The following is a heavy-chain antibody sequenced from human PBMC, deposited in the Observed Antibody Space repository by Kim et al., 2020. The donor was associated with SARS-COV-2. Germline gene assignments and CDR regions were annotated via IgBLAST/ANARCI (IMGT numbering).Heavy chain of an antibody. J-gene: IGHJ5*02. CDR1: GYTFTSYD. V-gene: IGHV1-8*01. D-gene: IGHD3-16*01. CDR3: ARGRGSKEWLSTVRFDP. Sequence: ASVKVSCKASGYTFTSYDINWVRQATGQGLEWTGWMNPNSGNTGYAQKFQGRVTMTRNTSISTAYMELSSLRSEDTAVYYCARGRGSKEWLSTVRFDPWGQGTLVTVSS. CDR2: MNPNSGNT.